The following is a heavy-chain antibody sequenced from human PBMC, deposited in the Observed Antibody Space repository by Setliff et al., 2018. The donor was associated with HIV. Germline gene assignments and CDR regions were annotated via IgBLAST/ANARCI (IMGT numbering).Heavy chain of an antibody. V-gene: IGHV4-39*01. J-gene: IGHJ5*02. CDR3: ASRVYYYDSNNFLREEGFDP. CDR2: IYNSVTT. Sequence: SETLSLTCTVSGGSISNSRYYWSWIRQPPGKGLEWIGSIYNSVTTNYNPSLKSRATISLDTSKNQFSLNLTSVTAADTAVYYCASRVYYYDSNNFLREEGFDPWGQGTLVTVSS. CDR1: GGSISNSRYY. D-gene: IGHD3-22*01.